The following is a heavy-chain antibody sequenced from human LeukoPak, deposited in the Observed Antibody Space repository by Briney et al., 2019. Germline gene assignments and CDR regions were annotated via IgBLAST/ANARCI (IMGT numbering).Heavy chain of an antibody. Sequence: GGSLRLSCAASGFTFSSYGMSWVRQAPGKGLEWVSAISGSGGSTYYADSVKGRFTISRDNSKNTLYLQMNSLRAEDTAVYYCAKDRITMVRGVTTWDYWGQGTLVTVSS. CDR1: GFTFSSYG. V-gene: IGHV3-23*01. J-gene: IGHJ4*02. D-gene: IGHD3-10*01. CDR2: ISGSGGST. CDR3: AKDRITMVRGVTTWDY.